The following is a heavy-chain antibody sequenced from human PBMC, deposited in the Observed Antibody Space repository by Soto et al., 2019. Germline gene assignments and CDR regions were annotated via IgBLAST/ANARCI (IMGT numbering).Heavy chain of an antibody. J-gene: IGHJ4*02. Sequence: PWGSLRLSCAASGFTFITYSINLVGHAPGKWLEWVSPISSNSNYIYYADSVKGRFTIPRDNAKNSLYLQMNSLRAEDTAVYHCARAPYYYDNSGYYYWGQGTLVTVSS. CDR1: GFTFITYS. CDR3: ARAPYYYDNSGYYY. V-gene: IGHV3-21*01. D-gene: IGHD3-22*01. CDR2: ISSNSNYI.